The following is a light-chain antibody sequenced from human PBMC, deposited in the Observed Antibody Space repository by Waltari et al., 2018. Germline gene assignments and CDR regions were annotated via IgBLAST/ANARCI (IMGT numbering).Light chain of an antibody. CDR2: GAS. J-gene: IGKJ1*01. CDR1: LSIGPW. CDR3: QQYNSYWT. V-gene: IGKV1-5*03. Sequence: DTQMTQSPSTLSASVGATVPITCRGSLSIGPWLAWYQQNPGKAPTLLINGASILQGGVPSRFSGSGSVTDFTLTISGLQHDDAATYYCQQYNSYWTFGQGTKVE.